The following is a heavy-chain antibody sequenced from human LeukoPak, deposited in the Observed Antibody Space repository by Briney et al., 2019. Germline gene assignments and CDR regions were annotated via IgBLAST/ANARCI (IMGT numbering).Heavy chain of an antibody. V-gene: IGHV5-51*01. CDR1: GYSFTNYW. Sequence: GESLKISCTGSGYSFTNYWIGWVRQMPGKGLEWMGIIYPDDSDTRYRPSFQGQVTISADKSITTAYLQWSSLKASDTAMYYCARLQYSNGYVDYWGQGTLVTVSS. D-gene: IGHD5-18*01. J-gene: IGHJ4*02. CDR2: IYPDDSDT. CDR3: ARLQYSNGYVDY.